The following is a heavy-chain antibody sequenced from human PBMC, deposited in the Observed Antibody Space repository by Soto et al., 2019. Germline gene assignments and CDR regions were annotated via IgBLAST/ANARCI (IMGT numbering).Heavy chain of an antibody. CDR3: ARTQAAGVADWGYNFDH. V-gene: IGHV2-26*01. Sequence: QVTLKESGPVLVKPTETLTLTCTVSGFSLSNARMGVSWIRQPPGKALEWLAHIFSNDEKSYNTSLKSRLTISTDTSKSQVVLTTTNMDPVDTATYYCARTQAAGVADWGYNFDHWGQGTLVTVSS. CDR1: GFSLSNARMG. D-gene: IGHD7-27*01. J-gene: IGHJ4*02. CDR2: IFSNDEK.